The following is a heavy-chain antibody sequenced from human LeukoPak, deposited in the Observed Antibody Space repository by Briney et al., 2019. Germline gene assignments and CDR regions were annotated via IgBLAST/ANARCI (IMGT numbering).Heavy chain of an antibody. CDR2: INHSGST. CDR3: ARGLKVRGVIPYYYGMDV. D-gene: IGHD3-10*01. CDR1: GGSFSGYY. J-gene: IGHJ6*02. V-gene: IGHV4-34*01. Sequence: SETLSLTCAVYGGSFSGYYWSWIRQPPGKGLEWIGEINHSGSTNYNPSLKSRVTISVDTSKNQFSLKLSSVTAADTAVYYCARGLKVRGVIPYYYGMDVWGQGTTVTVSS.